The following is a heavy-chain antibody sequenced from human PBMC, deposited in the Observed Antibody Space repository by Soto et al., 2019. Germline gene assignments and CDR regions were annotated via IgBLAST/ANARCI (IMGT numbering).Heavy chain of an antibody. Sequence: PGGSLRLSCAASGFTFNSFAMHWARQAPNKGLEWVAFISYDGSNKYYTDSVKGRFSISRDNSKNTLYLQMNRLSTEDTAVYFCARDRCYYDDRGLAGCYLDYWGQGTLVTVSS. CDR2: ISYDGSNK. D-gene: IGHD3-22*01. CDR1: GFTFNSFA. J-gene: IGHJ4*02. CDR3: ARDRCYYDDRGLAGCYLDY. V-gene: IGHV3-30-3*01.